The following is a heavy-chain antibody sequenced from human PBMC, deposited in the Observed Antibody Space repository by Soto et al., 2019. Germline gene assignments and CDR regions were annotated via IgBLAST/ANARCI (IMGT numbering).Heavy chain of an antibody. V-gene: IGHV1-69*15. J-gene: IGHJ5*02. CDR2: IIPIFGSA. CDR3: AKDGGQDGYFGNWFDP. Sequence: QVQLVQSGAEVKKPGSSVKVSCKASGGTFSNYAITWVRQAPGQGLEWLGRIIPIFGSANYAQKFQGRVTIPAEESTTTAYMDLSSLRSDGTAVYYGAKDGGQDGYFGNWFDPWGQGTLVTVSS. CDR1: GGTFSNYA. D-gene: IGHD5-12*01.